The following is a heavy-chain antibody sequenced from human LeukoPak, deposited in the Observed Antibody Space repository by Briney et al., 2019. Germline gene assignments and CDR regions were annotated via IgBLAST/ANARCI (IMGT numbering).Heavy chain of an antibody. Sequence: PSQTLSLTCTVSGGSISSGSYHWSWIRQPPGKGLEWIGYIYYSGSTNYNPSLKSRVTISVDTSKNQFSLKLSSVTAADTAVYYCARDTRGGFGNDAFDIWGQGTMVTVSS. V-gene: IGHV4-61*01. CDR2: IYYSGST. CDR3: ARDTRGGFGNDAFDI. J-gene: IGHJ3*02. CDR1: GGSISSGSYH. D-gene: IGHD3-10*01.